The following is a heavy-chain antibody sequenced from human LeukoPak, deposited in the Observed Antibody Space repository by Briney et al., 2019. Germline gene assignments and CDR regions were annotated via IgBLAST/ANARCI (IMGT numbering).Heavy chain of an antibody. CDR1: GFIFSSYG. CDR3: ARSQQYCSSTSCYWVAEYFQH. J-gene: IGHJ1*01. V-gene: IGHV3-30*19. D-gene: IGHD2-2*01. CDR2: ISYDGVNK. Sequence: GGSLRLSCAASGFIFSSYGMHWVRQAPGKGLEWVAGISYDGVNKYYADSVKGRFTISRDNSKNTLYLQMNSLRAEDTAVYYCARSQQYCSSTSCYWVAEYFQHWGLGTLVTVSS.